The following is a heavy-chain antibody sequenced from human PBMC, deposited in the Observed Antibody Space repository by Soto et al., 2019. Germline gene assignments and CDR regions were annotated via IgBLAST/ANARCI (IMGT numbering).Heavy chain of an antibody. CDR3: ARDQNTVTVSDFDY. CDR1: GFTFSSYS. D-gene: IGHD4-4*01. J-gene: IGHJ4*02. Sequence: PGGSLRLSCAASGFTFSSYSMNWVRQAPGQGLEWVSSITGSSSYIYYADSVKGRFTISRDNAKNSMYLQMNSLRAEDTAVYYCARDQNTVTVSDFDYWGPGTLVTVSS. V-gene: IGHV3-21*01. CDR2: ITGSSSYI.